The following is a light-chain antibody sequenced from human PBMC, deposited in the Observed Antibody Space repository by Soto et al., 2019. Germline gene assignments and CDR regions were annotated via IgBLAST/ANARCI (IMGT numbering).Light chain of an antibody. CDR2: DAS. V-gene: IGKV3-15*01. CDR1: QSVVRN. Sequence: EIVMTQSPATLSVSPGERVTLSCRASQSVVRNLAWYQQKPGQAPRLLIYDASIRATGIPDRYSGSGSGTQFTLTINGLQSEDFATYHCQQFYNWPLTFGGGTKVDI. CDR3: QQFYNWPLT. J-gene: IGKJ4*01.